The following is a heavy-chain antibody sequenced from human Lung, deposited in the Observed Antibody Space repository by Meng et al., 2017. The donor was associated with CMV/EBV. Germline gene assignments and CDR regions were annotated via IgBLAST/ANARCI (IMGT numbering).Heavy chain of an antibody. J-gene: IGHJ3*02. CDR2: INPSGGST. CDR3: AREGVIVGATHAFDI. CDR1: GYTFTSYY. Sequence: ASVKVSXKASGYTFTSYYMHWVRQAPGQGLEWMGIINPSGGSTSYAQKFQGRVTMTRDTSTSTVYMELSSLRSEDTAVYYCAREGVIVGATHAFDIWGQGXMVTVSS. V-gene: IGHV1-46*01. D-gene: IGHD1-26*01.